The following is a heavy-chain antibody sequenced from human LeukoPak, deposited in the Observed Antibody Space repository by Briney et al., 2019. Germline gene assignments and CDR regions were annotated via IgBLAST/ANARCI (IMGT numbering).Heavy chain of an antibody. CDR1: GGTFSSYA. CDR2: IIPIFGTA. V-gene: IGHV1-69*13. Sequence: GASVTVSCTASGGTFSSYAISWVRQAPGQGLEWMGGIIPIFGTANYAQKFQGRVTITADESTSTAYMELSSLKASDTAMYYCASFSSSPPQGMDVWGQGTTVTVSS. J-gene: IGHJ6*02. D-gene: IGHD6-13*01. CDR3: ASFSSSPPQGMDV.